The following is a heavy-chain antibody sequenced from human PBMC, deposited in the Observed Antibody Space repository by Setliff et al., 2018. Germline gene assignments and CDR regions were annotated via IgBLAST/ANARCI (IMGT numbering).Heavy chain of an antibody. CDR1: GFSLSTSGMR. V-gene: IGHV4-4*02. D-gene: IGHD2-8*02. Sequence: TLTLTCTFSGFSLSTSGMRVSWIRQPPGKGLEWIGEINHSGSTNYNPSLKSRVTISVDTSKNQFSLKLSSVTAADTALYYCTVYNTGSSKDHYWGQGTPVTVSS. CDR3: TVYNTGSSKDHY. J-gene: IGHJ4*02. CDR2: INHSGST.